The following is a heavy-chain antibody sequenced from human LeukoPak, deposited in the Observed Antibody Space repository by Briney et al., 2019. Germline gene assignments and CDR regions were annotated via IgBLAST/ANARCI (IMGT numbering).Heavy chain of an antibody. CDR2: ISAYNGNT. CDR3: ARVGYGDYPRYYYGMDV. V-gene: IGHV1-18*01. Sequence: ASVKVSCKASGYTFTSYGISWVRQAPGQGLEWMGWISAYNGNTNYAQKLQGRVTMTTDTSTSTAYMELRSLRSDDTAVYYCARVGYGDYPRYYYGMDVWGQGTTVTVSS. D-gene: IGHD4-17*01. J-gene: IGHJ6*02. CDR1: GYTFTSYG.